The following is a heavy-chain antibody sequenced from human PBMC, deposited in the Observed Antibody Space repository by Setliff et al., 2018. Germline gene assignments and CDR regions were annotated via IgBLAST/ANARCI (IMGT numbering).Heavy chain of an antibody. J-gene: IGHJ3*02. CDR2: IYIGGST. D-gene: IGHD3-22*01. CDR3: ARDYYDSSGYYLLAFDI. V-gene: IGHV4-4*07. CDR1: GGSISSYY. Sequence: SETLSLTCTVSGGSISSYYWSWIRQPAGKGLEWIGHIYIGGSTYYNPSLKSRVTISVDTSKNQFSLKLSSVTAADTAVYYCARDYYDSSGYYLLAFDIWGQGTMVTVSS.